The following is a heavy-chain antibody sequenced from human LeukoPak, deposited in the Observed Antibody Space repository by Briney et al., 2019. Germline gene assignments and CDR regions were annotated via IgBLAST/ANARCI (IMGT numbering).Heavy chain of an antibody. D-gene: IGHD6-13*01. CDR2: IYYSGTT. CDR3: ARVPSYSSSWYFDY. CDR1: GGSINNYY. V-gene: IGHV4-59*01. Sequence: SETLSLTCTVSGGSINNYYWNWIRQPPGKGLQWIGYIYYSGTTNYNPSLKSRVTLSVDTSKNQFSLRLSSVTAADTAVYYCARVPSYSSSWYFDYWGQGTLVTVSS. J-gene: IGHJ4*02.